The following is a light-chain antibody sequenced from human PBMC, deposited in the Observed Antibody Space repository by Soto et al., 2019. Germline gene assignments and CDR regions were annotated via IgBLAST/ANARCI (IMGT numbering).Light chain of an antibody. CDR3: QQQINWPLT. J-gene: IGKJ4*01. CDR2: EAS. V-gene: IGKV3-11*01. CDR1: QTVSSS. Sequence: EKVMKQSAATLCVYLGGRATLSCRASQTVSSSLAWYQQKPGQAPRLLIYEASNRATGIPARFSGSGSGADFTLTISSLEPEDCALYYCQQQINWPLTFGGGTKVDIK.